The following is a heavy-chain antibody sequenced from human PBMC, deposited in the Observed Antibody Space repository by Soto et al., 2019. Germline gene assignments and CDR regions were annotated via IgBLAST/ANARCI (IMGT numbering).Heavy chain of an antibody. J-gene: IGHJ6*02. CDR3: AREDDGGDSLDV. Sequence: SETLSLTRTVSGDSISSYYWSWIRQPPGKGLEWIGYIHYSGSIHYNPSLKSRVTISVDTSKNQFSLHLTSVTAADTAVYFCAREDDGGDSLDVWGQGTTVTVSS. D-gene: IGHD2-21*02. V-gene: IGHV4-59*12. CDR1: GDSISSYY. CDR2: IHYSGSI.